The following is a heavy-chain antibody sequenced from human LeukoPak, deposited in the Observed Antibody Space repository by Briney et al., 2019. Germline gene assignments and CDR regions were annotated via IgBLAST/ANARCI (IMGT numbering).Heavy chain of an antibody. CDR3: AKERNDCSGGSCYYLDAFDI. V-gene: IGHV3-33*06. Sequence: GGSLRLSCAASGFTFSSYGMHWVRQAPGKGLEWVAVIWYDGSNKYYADSVKGRFTISRDNSKNTLYLQMSSLRAEDTAVYYCAKERNDCSGGSCYYLDAFDIWGQGTMVTVSS. CDR1: GFTFSSYG. D-gene: IGHD2-15*01. J-gene: IGHJ3*02. CDR2: IWYDGSNK.